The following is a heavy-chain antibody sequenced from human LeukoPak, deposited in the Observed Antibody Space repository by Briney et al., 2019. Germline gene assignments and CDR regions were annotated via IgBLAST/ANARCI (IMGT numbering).Heavy chain of an antibody. J-gene: IGHJ4*02. CDR2: ISSSSSYI. D-gene: IGHD6-19*01. CDR3: ARSSAVAGTLDY. V-gene: IGHV3-21*01. Sequence: PGGSLRLSCAASGFTFSSYSMNWVRQAPGKGLEWVLSISSSSSYIYYADSVKGRFTISRDNAKNSLYLQMNSLRAEDTAVYYCARSSAVAGTLDYWGQGTLVTVSS. CDR1: GFTFSSYS.